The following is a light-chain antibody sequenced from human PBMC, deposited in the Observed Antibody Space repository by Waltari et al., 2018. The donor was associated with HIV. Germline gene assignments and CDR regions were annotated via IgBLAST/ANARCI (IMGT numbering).Light chain of an antibody. Sequence: EIVMTPSPATLSASPGERATLSCRASQSISGNVAWYQQKPGQAPRLLIYGASTRATGIPARFSSSGSETEFTLTISSLHSEDFAVYHCHQYNDWWTFGQGTKVEI. CDR3: HQYNDWWT. CDR2: GAS. V-gene: IGKV3-15*01. J-gene: IGKJ1*01. CDR1: QSISGN.